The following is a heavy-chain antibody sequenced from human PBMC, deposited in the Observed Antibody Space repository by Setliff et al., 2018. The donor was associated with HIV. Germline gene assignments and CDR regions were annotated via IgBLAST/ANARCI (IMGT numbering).Heavy chain of an antibody. V-gene: IGHV4-61*02. CDR1: GDSINSGNYY. CDR2: IYTSGST. Sequence: PSETQSLTCTVSGDSINSGNYYWSWIRQSAGKGLEWIGRIYTSGSTNDNPSLKSRITISVDTSNNQFSLRLSSVTAADTAVYYCARDRGYYYMDVWGKGITVTVS. J-gene: IGHJ6*03. CDR3: ARDRGYYYMDV.